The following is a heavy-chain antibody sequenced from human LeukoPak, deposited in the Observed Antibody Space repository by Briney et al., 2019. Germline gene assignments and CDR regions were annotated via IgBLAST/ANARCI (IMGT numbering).Heavy chain of an antibody. Sequence: ASVKVSCKASGGTFSSYAISWVRQATGQGLEWMGWMNPNSGNTGYAQKFQGRVTITRNTSISTAYMELSSLRSEDTAVYYCARGQWFTPYYYYYYMDVWGKGTTVTVSS. J-gene: IGHJ6*03. CDR1: GGTFSSYA. D-gene: IGHD3-22*01. CDR3: ARGQWFTPYYYYYYMDV. CDR2: MNPNSGNT. V-gene: IGHV1-8*03.